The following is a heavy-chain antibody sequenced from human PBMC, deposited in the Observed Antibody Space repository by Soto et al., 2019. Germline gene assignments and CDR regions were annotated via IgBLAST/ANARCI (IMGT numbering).Heavy chain of an antibody. CDR1: GGSFSGYY. CDR3: ARGCSLYYYYMDV. V-gene: IGHV4-34*01. J-gene: IGHJ6*03. Sequence: PSETLSLTCAVYGGSFSGYYWSWIRQPPGKGLEWIGEINHSGSTNYNPSLKSRVTISVDTSKNQFSLKLSSVTAADTAVYYCARGCSLYYYYMDVWGKGTTVTVSS. CDR2: INHSGST. D-gene: IGHD3-16*02.